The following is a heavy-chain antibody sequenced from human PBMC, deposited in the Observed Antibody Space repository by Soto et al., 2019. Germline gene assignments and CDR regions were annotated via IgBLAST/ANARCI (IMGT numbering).Heavy chain of an antibody. Sequence: PGGSLRLSCAASGFPFSSYSMNWVRQAPGKGLEWISYISSSSGTIYYADSVKGRFTISRDNAKNSLYLQMTSLRAEDTAVYYCASYTLAATLFSFSWGQGTLVTVSS. V-gene: IGHV3-48*01. CDR1: GFPFSSYS. D-gene: IGHD2-15*01. CDR3: ASYTLAATLFSFS. J-gene: IGHJ4*02. CDR2: ISSSSGTI.